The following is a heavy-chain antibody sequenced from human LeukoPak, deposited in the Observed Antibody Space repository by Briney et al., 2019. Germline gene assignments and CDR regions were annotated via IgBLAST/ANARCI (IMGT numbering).Heavy chain of an antibody. CDR1: GFTFRNYN. V-gene: IGHV3-21*04. CDR2: ISSSAISI. D-gene: IGHD3-10*01. J-gene: IGHJ4*02. Sequence: SGGSLRLSCAASGFTFRNYNMHWVRQAPGKGLEWVSSISSSAISIYYADSLRGRFTISRDNAKNFLYLQMNSLRAEDTALYYCTRSGLWFGESLWVKYFDYWGQGTLVTVSS. CDR3: TRSGLWFGESLWVKYFDY.